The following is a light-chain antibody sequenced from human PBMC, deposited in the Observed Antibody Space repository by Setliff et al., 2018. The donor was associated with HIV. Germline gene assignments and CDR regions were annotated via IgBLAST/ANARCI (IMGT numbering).Light chain of an antibody. J-gene: IGLJ1*01. Sequence: QSALTQPASVSGSPGQSITISCTGISSDVGGYYSVSWYQQHPGKAPKLMIYDVINRPSGVSNRFSGSRSGNTASLTISGLQVEDEADYYCSSYTTSSTLYVFGTGTKGTVL. CDR2: DVI. CDR1: SSDVGGYYS. V-gene: IGLV2-14*03. CDR3: SSYTTSSTLYV.